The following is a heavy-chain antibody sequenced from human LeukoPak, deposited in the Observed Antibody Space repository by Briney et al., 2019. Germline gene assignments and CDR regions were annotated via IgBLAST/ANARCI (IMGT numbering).Heavy chain of an antibody. CDR3: ARVLEWFGELSGY. V-gene: IGHV1-2*02. CDR2: INPNSGGT. Sequence: ASVKVSCKASGYTFTGYYMHWVRQAPGQGLQGMGWINPNSGGTNYAQKFQGRVTMTRDTSISTAYMELSRLRSDDTAVYYCARVLEWFGELSGYWGQGTLVTVSS. J-gene: IGHJ4*02. D-gene: IGHD3-10*01. CDR1: GYTFTGYY.